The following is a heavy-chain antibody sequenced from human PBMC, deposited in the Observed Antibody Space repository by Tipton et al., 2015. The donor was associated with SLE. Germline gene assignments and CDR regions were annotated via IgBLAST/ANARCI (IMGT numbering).Heavy chain of an antibody. Sequence: LRLSCTVSGGSISSSSYYWGWIRQPPGKGLEWIGSIYYSGSTYYNPSLKSRVTISVDTSKNQFSLKLSSVTAADTAVYYCARDNAHYGSGRWVFDPWGQGTLVTVSS. CDR1: GGSISSSSYY. J-gene: IGHJ5*02. V-gene: IGHV4-39*07. CDR2: IYYSGST. D-gene: IGHD3-10*01. CDR3: ARDNAHYGSGRWVFDP.